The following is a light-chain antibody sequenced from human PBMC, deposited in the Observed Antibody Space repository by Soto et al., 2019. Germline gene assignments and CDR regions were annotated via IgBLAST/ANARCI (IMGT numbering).Light chain of an antibody. V-gene: IGKV3-15*01. CDR2: ESS. CDR3: QQYNDWWT. J-gene: IGKJ1*01. CDR1: QNVANY. Sequence: EIVMTQSPATLSLSPGERATLSCRASQNVANYLDWYQQKPGQAPRLLIYESSNRATGVPGRFSGSGSGTEFTLTISSLQSEDFAVYYCQQYNDWWTFGQGTKVDIK.